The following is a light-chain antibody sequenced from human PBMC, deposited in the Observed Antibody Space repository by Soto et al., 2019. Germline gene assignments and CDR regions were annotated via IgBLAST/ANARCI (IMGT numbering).Light chain of an antibody. Sequence: EMAMTQSPATLSVSPGERATRSCRASHTVSSNLAWYQQKPGQAPRLLIYGASTRATGIPVRFSGSGSGTEFTLTISSLQSEDFGVYYCQHYNNWPYTFGQGTKLDIK. CDR2: GAS. J-gene: IGKJ2*01. V-gene: IGKV3-15*01. CDR1: HTVSSN. CDR3: QHYNNWPYT.